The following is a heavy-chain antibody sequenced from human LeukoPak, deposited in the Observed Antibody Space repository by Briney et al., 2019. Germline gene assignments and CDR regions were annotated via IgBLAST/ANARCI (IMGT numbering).Heavy chain of an antibody. CDR2: IKEDGSEK. D-gene: IGHD3-22*01. J-gene: IGHJ3*01. CDR1: GFTFSSYE. Sequence: GGSLRLSCAASGFTFSSYEMSWVRQAPGKGLECVANIKEDGSEKYYVDSVKGRFTISRDNAKNSLYLQMNSLRAEDTAVYYCARDWLAGNPYHAFDLWGKGTMVTVSS. V-gene: IGHV3-7*01. CDR3: ARDWLAGNPYHAFDL.